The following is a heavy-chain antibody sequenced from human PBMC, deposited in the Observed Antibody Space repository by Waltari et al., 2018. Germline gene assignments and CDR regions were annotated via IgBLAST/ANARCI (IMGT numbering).Heavy chain of an antibody. CDR2: VNSDGSNT. V-gene: IGHV3-74*01. CDR1: GVSLSDRW. J-gene: IGHJ6*02. CDR3: AKDEGARLAPTFGMDA. D-gene: IGHD6-6*01. Sequence: EVELVESGGGLVQPGGSLRLSCEVSGVSLSDRWMHWVRKTPEKGLVWVARVNSDGSNTAYADSVKGRFIISRDNSKNTLYLEMYRLRVEDTARYYCAKDEGARLAPTFGMDAWGQGTTVIVSS.